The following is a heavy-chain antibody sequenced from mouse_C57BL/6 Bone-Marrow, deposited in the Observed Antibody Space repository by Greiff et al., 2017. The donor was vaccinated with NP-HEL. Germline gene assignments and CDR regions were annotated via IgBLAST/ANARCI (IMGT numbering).Heavy chain of an antibody. V-gene: IGHV5-6*01. CDR1: GFTFSSYG. CDR3: ARRRDYYGSSFAMDY. D-gene: IGHD1-1*01. J-gene: IGHJ4*01. CDR2: ISSGGSYT. Sequence: EVKLVESGGDLVKPGGSLKLSCAASGFTFSSYGMSWVRQTPDKRLEWVATISSGGSYTYYPDSVKGRFTISRDNAKNTLYLQMSSLKSEDTAMYYCARRRDYYGSSFAMDYWGQGTSVTVSS.